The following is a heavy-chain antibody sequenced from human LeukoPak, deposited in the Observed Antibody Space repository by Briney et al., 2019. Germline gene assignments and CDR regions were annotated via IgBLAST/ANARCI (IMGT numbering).Heavy chain of an antibody. V-gene: IGHV3-74*01. CDR1: GFTFSSYW. D-gene: IGHD6-19*01. J-gene: IGHJ3*02. CDR3: AREGDSSGWHGAFDI. CDR2: INTDGSST. Sequence: PGGSLRLSCAASGFTFSSYWMHWVRQAPGKGLVWVSRINTDGSSTSYADSVKGRFTISRDSAKNTLYLQMNSLRAEDTAVYYCAREGDSSGWHGAFDIWGQGTMVTVSS.